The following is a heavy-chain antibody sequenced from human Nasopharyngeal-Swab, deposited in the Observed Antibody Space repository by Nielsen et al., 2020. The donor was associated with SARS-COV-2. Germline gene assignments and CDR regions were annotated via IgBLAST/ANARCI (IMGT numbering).Heavy chain of an antibody. V-gene: IGHV4-39*01. CDR3: ARYRGGFYSSNWYFDY. CDR2: IYYSGNT. D-gene: IGHD6-13*01. Sequence: WIRQPPGKGLEWIGSIYYSGNTYYNPALKSRVTISVDTSKNQFSLKLSSVTAADTAVYYCARYRGGFYSSNWYFDYWGQGTLVTVSS. J-gene: IGHJ4*02.